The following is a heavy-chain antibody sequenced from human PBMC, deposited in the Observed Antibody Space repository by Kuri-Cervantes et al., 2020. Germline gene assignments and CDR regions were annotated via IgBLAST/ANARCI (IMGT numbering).Heavy chain of an antibody. J-gene: IGHJ3*02. Sequence: GGSLRLSCAASGFTFSSYAMSWVRQAPGKGLEWVSAISGSGGSTYYADSVKGRFTISRDNSKNALYLQMNSLRAEDTAVYYCAKDSSSWYGNDAFDIWGQGTMVTVSS. V-gene: IGHV3-23*01. D-gene: IGHD6-13*01. CDR1: GFTFSSYA. CDR3: AKDSSSWYGNDAFDI. CDR2: ISGSGGST.